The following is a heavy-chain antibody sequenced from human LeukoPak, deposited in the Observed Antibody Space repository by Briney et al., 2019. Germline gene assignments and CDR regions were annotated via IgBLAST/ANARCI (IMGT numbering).Heavy chain of an antibody. J-gene: IGHJ4*02. D-gene: IGHD2-15*01. CDR1: GGTFSSYA. CDR2: IIPILGIA. V-gene: IGHV1-69*04. CDR3: ASTLSGRFDY. Sequence: ASVKVSCKASGGTFSSYAISWVRQAPGQGLEWMGRIIPILGIANYAQKFQGRVTITADKSTSTAYMELSSLRSEDTAVYCCASTLSGRFDYWGQGTLVTVSS.